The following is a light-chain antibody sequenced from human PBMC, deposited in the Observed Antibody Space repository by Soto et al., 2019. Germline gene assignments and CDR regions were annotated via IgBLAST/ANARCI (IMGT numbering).Light chain of an antibody. CDR3: QQYYRPWT. CDR2: WAS. CDR1: QSVFYSSNNKNY. Sequence: DIVMTQSPDSLAVSLGERATINCKSSQSVFYSSNNKNYLAWYHQKPGQPPKLLIYWASTRESGVPDRFSGSGSGTDFTLTISSLQAEDVAVYYCQQYYRPWTFGQGTKVEIK. J-gene: IGKJ1*01. V-gene: IGKV4-1*01.